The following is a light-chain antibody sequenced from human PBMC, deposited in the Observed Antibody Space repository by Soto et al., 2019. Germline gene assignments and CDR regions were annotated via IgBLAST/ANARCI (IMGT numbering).Light chain of an antibody. V-gene: IGLV1-40*01. Sequence: QSVLTQPPSVSGAPGQRVTISCTGSSSNIGAGYDVHWYQQVPGTAPKLLIYGNTNRPSGVPDRFSASKSGTSASLAITGLQAEDEADYSCQSYESSLSGWIFGGGTKLTVL. CDR1: SSNIGAGYD. CDR3: QSYESSLSGWI. CDR2: GNT. J-gene: IGLJ2*01.